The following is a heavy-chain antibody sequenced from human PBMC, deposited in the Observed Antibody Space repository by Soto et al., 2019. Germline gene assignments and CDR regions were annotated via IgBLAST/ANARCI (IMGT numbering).Heavy chain of an antibody. CDR1: GFTFSSYS. D-gene: IGHD3-10*01. CDR3: ARDAGATAYMSYYYDY. CDR2: ISRSGSTI. J-gene: IGHJ4*02. Sequence: GGSLRLSCAASGFTFSSYSMNWVRQAPGKGLEWVSYISRSGSTIYYADSVKGRFTISRDNAKNSLSLQMNSLRAEDTAVYYCARDAGATAYMSYYYDYWGQGILVTVSS. V-gene: IGHV3-48*01.